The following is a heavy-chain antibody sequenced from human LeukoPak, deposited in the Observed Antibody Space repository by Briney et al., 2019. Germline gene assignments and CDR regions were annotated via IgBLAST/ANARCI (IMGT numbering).Heavy chain of an antibody. Sequence: QPGGSLRLSCAASGFTFSSYGMHWVRQAPGKGLEWVAVISYDGSNKYYADSVKGRFTISRDNSKNTLYLQMNSLRAEDTAVYYCAKSSGYSVVGNYIDYWGQGTLVTVSS. CDR3: AKSSGYSVVGNYIDY. CDR2: ISYDGSNK. J-gene: IGHJ4*02. V-gene: IGHV3-30*18. CDR1: GFTFSSYG. D-gene: IGHD3-22*01.